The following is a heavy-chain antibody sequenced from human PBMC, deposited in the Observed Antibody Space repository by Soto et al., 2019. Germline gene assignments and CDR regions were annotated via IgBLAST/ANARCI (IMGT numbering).Heavy chain of an antibody. J-gene: IGHJ6*03. Sequence: GGSLRLSCAASGFTCSSYAMSWVRQAPGKGLEWVSAISGSGGSTYYADSVKGRFTISRDNSKNTLYLQMNSLRAEDTAVYYCAKLPVEYYYMDVWGKGTTVTVSS. V-gene: IGHV3-23*01. D-gene: IGHD1-1*01. CDR3: AKLPVEYYYMDV. CDR1: GFTCSSYA. CDR2: ISGSGGST.